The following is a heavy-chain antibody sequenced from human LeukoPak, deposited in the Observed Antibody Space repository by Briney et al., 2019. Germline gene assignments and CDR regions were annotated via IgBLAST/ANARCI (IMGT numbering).Heavy chain of an antibody. Sequence: GGSLRLSCAASGFTFSDYYMSWIRQAPGKGLEWVSYISSSDSTIYHADSVRGRFTISRDNAKNSLYLQMNSLRAEDTAVYYCAKPGYSSGWYHDIDYWGQGTLVTVSS. V-gene: IGHV3-11*01. CDR2: ISSSDSTI. D-gene: IGHD6-19*01. CDR3: AKPGYSSGWYHDIDY. CDR1: GFTFSDYY. J-gene: IGHJ4*02.